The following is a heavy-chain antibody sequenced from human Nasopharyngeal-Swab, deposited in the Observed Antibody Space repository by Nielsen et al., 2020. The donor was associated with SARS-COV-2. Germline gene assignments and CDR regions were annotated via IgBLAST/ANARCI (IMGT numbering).Heavy chain of an antibody. CDR2: IIPIFGTA. V-gene: IGHV1-69*13. CDR1: GGTFSSYA. J-gene: IGHJ6*02. CDR3: ARYPALELNYGMDV. D-gene: IGHD3-10*01. Sequence: SVKVSCKASGGTFSSYAISWVRQAPGQGLEWMGGIIPIFGTANYAQKFKGRVTITADESTSTAYMELSRLRSEDTAVYYCARYPALELNYGMDVWGQGTTVTVSS.